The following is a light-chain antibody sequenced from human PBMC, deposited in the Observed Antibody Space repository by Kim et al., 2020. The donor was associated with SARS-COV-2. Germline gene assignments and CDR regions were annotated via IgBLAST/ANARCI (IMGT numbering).Light chain of an antibody. CDR3: QQYGRSPSYT. V-gene: IGKV3-20*01. CDR1: QTLTSSY. Sequence: SPGESAPPSCRASQTLTSSYLAWYQQKPGQAPRLLIYGTSTRATGIADRFSGSGSGTDFTLTISRLESEDSAVYYCQQYGRSPSYTFGQGTKLEI. CDR2: GTS. J-gene: IGKJ2*01.